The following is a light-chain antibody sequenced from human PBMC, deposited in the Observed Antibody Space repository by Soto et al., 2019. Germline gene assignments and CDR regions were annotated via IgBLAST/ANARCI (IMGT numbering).Light chain of an antibody. CDR2: GAF. J-gene: IGKJ5*01. CDR3: QYYGNSRIT. CDR1: QSVSNNY. V-gene: IGKV3-20*01. Sequence: VFTQSPGTLSLSHGDRSPLPCRASQSVSNNYLAWYQQKSGQAPRLLIYGAFSRANGIPVRFSGSASGTDFTLTISGLEPEDFVVYYCQYYGNSRITFGQGTRLEIK.